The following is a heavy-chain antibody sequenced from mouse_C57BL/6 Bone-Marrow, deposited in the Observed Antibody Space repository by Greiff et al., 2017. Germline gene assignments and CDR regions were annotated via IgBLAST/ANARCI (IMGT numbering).Heavy chain of an antibody. V-gene: IGHV1-72*01. CDR2: IDPNSGGT. D-gene: IGHD2-14*01. J-gene: IGHJ4*01. CDR3: ARRTVRRDYAMDY. CDR1: GYTFTSYW. Sequence: QVQLQQPGAELVKPGASVKLSCKASGYTFTSYWMHWVKQRPGRGLEWIGRIDPNSGGTKYNAKFNSNATLTVDQPSIPAFMQLRSLTSEDSAVFYCARRTVRRDYAMDYWGQGTSVTVSS.